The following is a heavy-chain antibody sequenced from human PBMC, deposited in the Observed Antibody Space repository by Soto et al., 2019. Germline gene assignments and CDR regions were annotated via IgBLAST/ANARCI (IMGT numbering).Heavy chain of an antibody. CDR1: GFTFSSYG. Sequence: QVQLVESGGGVVQPGRSLRLSCAASGFTFSSYGMHWVRQAPGKGLEWVAVISYDGSNKYYADSVKCRFTISRDNSKNTLYLQMNSLRAADTAVYYCAKDWDIVVVTAIRYGMDVWGQGTTVTVSS. J-gene: IGHJ6*02. D-gene: IGHD2-21*02. V-gene: IGHV3-30*18. CDR3: AKDWDIVVVTAIRYGMDV. CDR2: ISYDGSNK.